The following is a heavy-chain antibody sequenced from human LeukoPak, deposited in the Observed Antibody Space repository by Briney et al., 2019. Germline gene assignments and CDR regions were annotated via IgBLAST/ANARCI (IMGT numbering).Heavy chain of an antibody. D-gene: IGHD6-13*01. CDR3: AKDGGAAGTFDY. Sequence: GRSLRLSCAASGFIFSPYAMQWVRQAPGRGLEWVAVISSDGNSNFYSNSVRGRFTISRDNSKNTVYLQMNTPKGEDTAVYYCAKDGGAAGTFDYWGQGTLVTVSS. CDR2: ISSDGNSN. CDR1: GFIFSPYA. J-gene: IGHJ4*02. V-gene: IGHV3-30*18.